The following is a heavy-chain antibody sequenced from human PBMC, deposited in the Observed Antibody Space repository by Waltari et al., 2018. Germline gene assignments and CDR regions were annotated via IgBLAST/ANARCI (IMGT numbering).Heavy chain of an antibody. V-gene: IGHV1-18*01. J-gene: IGHJ3*02. CDR2: ISVDNGNT. D-gene: IGHD2-15*01. CDR3: ARAWVGAAHDAFDI. Sequence: QVQLVQSGAEVKKPGASVKVSCKASGYTFTSFGIRWVRPAPGQGLEWMGWISVDNGNTNYAQKLQGRVTMTTDTPTSTAYMELRSLRSDDTAVYYCARAWVGAAHDAFDIWGQGTMVTVSS. CDR1: GYTFTSFG.